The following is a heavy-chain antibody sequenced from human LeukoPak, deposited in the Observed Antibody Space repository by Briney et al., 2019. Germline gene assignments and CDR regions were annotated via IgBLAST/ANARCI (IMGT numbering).Heavy chain of an antibody. Sequence: PGGSLRLSCAASGFTFNSYAMAWVRQAPGKGLEWVSNIASGGNTYYADSVKGRFTISRDNSKNTLYLQMNNLRAEDTAVYYCAKRGISGSYYFDYWGQGTLVTVCS. J-gene: IGHJ4*02. CDR1: GFTFNSYA. D-gene: IGHD3-10*01. CDR3: AKRGISGSYYFDY. CDR2: IASGGNT. V-gene: IGHV3-23*01.